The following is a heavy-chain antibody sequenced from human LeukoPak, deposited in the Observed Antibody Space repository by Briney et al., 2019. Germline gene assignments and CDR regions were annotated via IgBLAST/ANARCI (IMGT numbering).Heavy chain of an antibody. CDR3: ARAITMVRGLI. CDR2: INHSGST. CDR1: GGSFSGYY. J-gene: IGHJ3*02. V-gene: IGHV4-34*01. D-gene: IGHD3-10*01. Sequence: SEALSLTCAVYGGSFSGYYWSWIRQPPGKGLEWIGEINHSGSTNYNPSLKSRVTISVDTTKNQFSLKLSSVTAADTAVYYCARAITMVRGLIWGQGTMVTVSS.